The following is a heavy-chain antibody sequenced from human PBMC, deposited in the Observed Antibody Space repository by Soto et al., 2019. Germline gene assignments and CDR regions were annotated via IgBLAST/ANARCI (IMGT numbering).Heavy chain of an antibody. CDR3: AKAKIYDILTPSDF. Sequence: GGSLRLSCAASGFTFSSYAMSWVRQAPGKGLEWVSVSSGSGGGTYYADSVKGRFTISRDISKNTLYLQMNSLRAEDTAVYYCAKAKIYDILTPSDFWGQGTLVTVSS. CDR1: GFTFSSYA. CDR2: SSGSGGGT. D-gene: IGHD3-9*01. V-gene: IGHV3-23*01. J-gene: IGHJ4*02.